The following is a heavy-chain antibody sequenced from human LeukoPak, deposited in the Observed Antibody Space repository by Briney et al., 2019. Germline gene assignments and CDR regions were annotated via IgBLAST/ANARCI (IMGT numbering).Heavy chain of an antibody. CDR3: ATTPVEMATIYFDY. CDR2: INPNSGGT. J-gene: IGHJ4*02. D-gene: IGHD5-24*01. V-gene: IGHV1-2*02. CDR1: GYTFTGYY. Sequence: GASVKVSCKASGYTFTGYYMHWVRQAPGQGLEWMGWINPNSGGTNYAQKFQGRVTMTEDTSTDTAYMELSSLRSEDTAVYYCATTPVEMATIYFDYWGQGTLVTVSS.